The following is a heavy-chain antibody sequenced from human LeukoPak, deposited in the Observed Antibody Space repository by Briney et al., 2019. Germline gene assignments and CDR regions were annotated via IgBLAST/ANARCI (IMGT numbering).Heavy chain of an antibody. Sequence: PSETLSLTCAVYGGSFSGYYWSWIRQPPGKGLEWIGEIKHSGSTKHNPSVKSRVTISVDTSKNQFSLKLSSVTAADTAVYYCSRAYSGSSFPYYYYYYMDVWGKGTTVTVSS. CDR2: IKHSGST. V-gene: IGHV4-34*01. D-gene: IGHD1-26*01. CDR1: GGSFSGYY. J-gene: IGHJ6*03. CDR3: SRAYSGSSFPYYYYYYMDV.